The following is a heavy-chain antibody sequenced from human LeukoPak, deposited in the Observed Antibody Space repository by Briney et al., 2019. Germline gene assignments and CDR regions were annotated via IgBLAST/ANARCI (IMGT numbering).Heavy chain of an antibody. CDR1: GFTFDDYA. D-gene: IGHD6-13*01. J-gene: IGHJ4*02. Sequence: GGSLRLSCAASGFTFDDYAMHWVRQAPGKGLEWVSGISWNSGSIGYADSVKGRFTISRDNAKNSLYLQMNSLRAEDMASYYCATQQQGYFDYWGQGTLVTVSS. CDR2: ISWNSGSI. V-gene: IGHV3-9*03. CDR3: ATQQQGYFDY.